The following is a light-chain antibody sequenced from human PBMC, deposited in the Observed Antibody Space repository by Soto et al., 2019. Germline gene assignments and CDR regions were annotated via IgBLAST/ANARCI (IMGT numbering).Light chain of an antibody. J-gene: IGKJ1*01. CDR2: GAS. Sequence: EIVLTQSPGTLSLSPGDRATLSCRASQSVSSSYLAWYQQKPGQAPRLLIYGASSRATGIPDRFSGSGSGTDFTLTISRREPEDFAVYYCQQYGSSGTFGQGTKVDIK. V-gene: IGKV3-20*01. CDR3: QQYGSSGT. CDR1: QSVSSSY.